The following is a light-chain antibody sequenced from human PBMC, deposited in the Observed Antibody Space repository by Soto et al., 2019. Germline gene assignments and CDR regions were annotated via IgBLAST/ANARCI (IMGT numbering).Light chain of an antibody. CDR3: QRSYDMPWT. Sequence: DIQMTQSPSSLSASVGARVTITCRASQSISSYLNWYQQKPGKAPSLLIFAADNLQDGVTSRFSGSGSGRDFSTTISSLQPEDFATYYCQRSYDMPWTVGPGTKVEIK. V-gene: IGKV1-39*01. CDR2: AAD. J-gene: IGKJ1*01. CDR1: QSISSY.